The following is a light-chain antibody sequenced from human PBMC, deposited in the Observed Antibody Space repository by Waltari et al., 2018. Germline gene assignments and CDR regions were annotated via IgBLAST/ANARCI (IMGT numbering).Light chain of an antibody. CDR3: CSYAGSRYTYV. Sequence: QSALTQPRSVSGSPGQSVTISCTGTSSDVGGYNYVSWYQQHPVKAPKLMIYDVSKRPSGVPDRFSGSKSGNTASLTISGLQAEDEADYYCCSYAGSRYTYVFGTGTKVTVL. V-gene: IGLV2-11*01. J-gene: IGLJ1*01. CDR2: DVS. CDR1: SSDVGGYNY.